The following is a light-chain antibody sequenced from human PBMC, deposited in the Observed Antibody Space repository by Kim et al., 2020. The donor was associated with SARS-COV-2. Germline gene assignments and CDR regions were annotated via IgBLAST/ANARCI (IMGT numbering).Light chain of an antibody. CDR1: QSISRY. J-gene: IGKJ1*01. V-gene: IGKV1-39*01. CDR2: IAS. CDR3: QQSYSAPQT. Sequence: ASVGDRVSSLCRASQSISRYLNWYQQKAGEAPKLLIYIASSLQGGVPSRFSGSGSGTDFTLTISSLQPEDFATYFCQQSYSAPQTFGQGTKVDIK.